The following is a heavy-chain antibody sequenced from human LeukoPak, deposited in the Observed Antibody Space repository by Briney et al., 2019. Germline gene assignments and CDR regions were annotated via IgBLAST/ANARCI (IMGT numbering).Heavy chain of an antibody. CDR1: GFTSSDYY. CDR2: ISSSSTYT. CDR3: ARDLKGSAWYVDY. Sequence: PGGSLRLSCAASGFTSSDYYMSWIRQAPGKGLEWLSYISSSSTYTNYADSVKGRFTISRDNAKNSLYLQMNSLRAEDTAVYYCARDLKGSAWYVDYWGQGTLVTVSS. V-gene: IGHV3-11*05. J-gene: IGHJ4*02. D-gene: IGHD6-19*01.